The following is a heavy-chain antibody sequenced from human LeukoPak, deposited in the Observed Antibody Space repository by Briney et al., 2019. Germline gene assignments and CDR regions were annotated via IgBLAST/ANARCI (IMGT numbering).Heavy chain of an antibody. CDR2: VQYDGSNK. CDR3: AKDGNFGSGSYYRGDS. D-gene: IGHD3-10*01. Sequence: GRSLRLSCAASGFTFTDYGIHWVRQSPGKGLEWVAFVQYDGSNKYYADSVKGRFIISRDNSKDMLYLQMNSLRAEDTAVYYCAKDGNFGSGSYYRGDSWGQGTLVTVSS. V-gene: IGHV3-30*02. CDR1: GFTFTDYG. J-gene: IGHJ4*02.